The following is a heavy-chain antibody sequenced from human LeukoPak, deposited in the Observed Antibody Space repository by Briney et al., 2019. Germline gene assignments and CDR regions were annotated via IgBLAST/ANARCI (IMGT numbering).Heavy chain of an antibody. CDR2: IIPILGIA. V-gene: IGHV1-69*04. Sequence: SVKVSCKASGGTFSSYAISWVRQAPGQGLEWMGRIIPILGIANYAQKFQGRVTITADKSTSTAYMELSSLRSEDTAVYYCVVVAATTHWLDPWGQGTLVTVSS. J-gene: IGHJ5*02. CDR1: GGTFSSYA. CDR3: VVVAATTHWLDP. D-gene: IGHD2-15*01.